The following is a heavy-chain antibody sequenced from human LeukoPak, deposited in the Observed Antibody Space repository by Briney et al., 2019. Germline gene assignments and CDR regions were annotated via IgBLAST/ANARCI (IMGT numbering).Heavy chain of an antibody. Sequence: PGGSLRLSCAASGFTFSSYVISWVRQAPGKGLEWVSTISASGGRTYYADSVKGRFTISRDNSKNTPYLQMNSLRAEDTAVYYCAKEWAAAYFDYWGQGALVTVSS. V-gene: IGHV3-23*01. CDR1: GFTFSSYV. D-gene: IGHD2-2*01. CDR3: AKEWAAAYFDY. CDR2: ISASGGRT. J-gene: IGHJ4*02.